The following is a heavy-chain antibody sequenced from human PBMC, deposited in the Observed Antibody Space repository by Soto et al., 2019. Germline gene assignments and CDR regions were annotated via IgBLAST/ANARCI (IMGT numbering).Heavy chain of an antibody. CDR2: IYYSGST. CDR1: GGSISSYY. J-gene: IGHJ4*02. Sequence: QLQLQESGPGLAKPSETLSLTCTVSGGSISSYYWSWIRQPPWKGLEWIGYIYYSGSTNYNPSVKSRVTISEDPSNSQFSLKLSSVTAADRVVYYCARQLDSSGYYGYFDYWGQGTLVTVSS. D-gene: IGHD3-22*01. CDR3: ARQLDSSGYYGYFDY. V-gene: IGHV4-59*08.